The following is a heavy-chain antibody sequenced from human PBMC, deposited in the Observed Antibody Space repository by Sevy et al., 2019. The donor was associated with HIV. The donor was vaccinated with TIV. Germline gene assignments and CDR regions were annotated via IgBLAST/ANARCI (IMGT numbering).Heavy chain of an antibody. CDR2: TATDTGDT. V-gene: IGHV1-3*04. J-gene: IGHJ4*02. CDR3: ARDHAGSVEFYFDH. Sequence: ASVKVSCKASGYTFNRHGLHWVRQAPAQGLEWMGWTATDTGDTRYSQKFQGRLTITTDTSASKLYMELSSLTSEDTAVYYCARDHAGSVEFYFDHWGQGTLVTVSS. CDR1: GYTFNRHG.